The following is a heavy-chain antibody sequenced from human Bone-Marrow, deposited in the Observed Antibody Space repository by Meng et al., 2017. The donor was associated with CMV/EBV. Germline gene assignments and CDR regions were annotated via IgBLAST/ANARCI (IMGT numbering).Heavy chain of an antibody. CDR2: ISGRGGST. CDR1: GFTVSSNY. V-gene: IGHV3-23*01. CDR3: AKRRSGWDQDFDY. D-gene: IGHD6-19*01. Sequence: GESLKISCAASGFTVSSNYMSWVRQAPGKGLEWVSAISGRGGSTYYADSVKGRFTLSRDNSKNTLYLQMNSLRAEDTAVYYCAKRRSGWDQDFDYWGQGTLVTVSS. J-gene: IGHJ4*02.